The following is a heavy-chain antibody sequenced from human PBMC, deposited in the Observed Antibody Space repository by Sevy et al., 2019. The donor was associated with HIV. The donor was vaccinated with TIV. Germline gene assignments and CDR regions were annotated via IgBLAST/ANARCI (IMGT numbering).Heavy chain of an antibody. J-gene: IGHJ2*01. Sequence: GGSLRLSCAASGFIFSDYAMSWVRQAPGKGLEWVSGISGGDVSKYYADSVKGRFTVSRDNSKNTLYLQMNTLRAEYTALYYGAKFGDDYDSGGYYWYFDFWGRGTLVTVSS. CDR2: ISGGDVSK. CDR3: AKFGDDYDSGGYYWYFDF. D-gene: IGHD3-22*01. V-gene: IGHV3-23*01. CDR1: GFIFSDYA.